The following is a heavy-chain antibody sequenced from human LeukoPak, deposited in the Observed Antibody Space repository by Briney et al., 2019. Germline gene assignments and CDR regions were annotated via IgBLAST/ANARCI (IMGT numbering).Heavy chain of an antibody. V-gene: IGHV4-4*07. J-gene: IGHJ4*02. CDR3: ANGAQWLAFDS. CDR2: IYTSGST. D-gene: IGHD6-19*01. CDR1: GGSISSYY. Sequence: PSETLSLTCTVSGGSISSYYWSWIRQPAGKGLEWIGRIYTSGSTNYNPSLKSRVTISVDTSKNQFSLKLSSVTAADTAVYYCANGAQWLAFDSWGQGTLVTVSS.